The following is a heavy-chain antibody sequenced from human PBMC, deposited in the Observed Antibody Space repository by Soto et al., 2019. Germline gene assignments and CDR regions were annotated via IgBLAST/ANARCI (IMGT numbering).Heavy chain of an antibody. D-gene: IGHD4-17*01. CDR1: GGSFSGYY. J-gene: IGHJ4*02. Sequence: SETLSLTCAVYGGSFSGYYWGWIRQPPGKGLEWIGNINYSGSTNCNPSLKSRVTISVDTSKNQFSLRLTSVTAADTAVYYCATQPPYGPLDHWGQGTLVTVS. CDR3: ATQPPYGPLDH. V-gene: IGHV4-34*01. CDR2: INYSGST.